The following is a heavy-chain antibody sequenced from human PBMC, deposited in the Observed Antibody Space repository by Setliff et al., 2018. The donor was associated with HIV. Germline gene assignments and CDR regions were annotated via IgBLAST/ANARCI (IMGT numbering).Heavy chain of an antibody. CDR1: GGSTSNEY. CDR3: ARVYYFDSSGYYQRGDVFDI. J-gene: IGHJ3*02. CDR2: IYDSGSP. V-gene: IGHV4-59*01. D-gene: IGHD3-22*01. Sequence: SETLSLTCTVSGGSTSNEYWSWIRQPPGKGLEWIGYIYDSGSPKYNPSLKSRVTISIDTSKSQISLKLASVTAADTAMYHCARVYYFDSSGYYQRGDVFDIWGQGTMVTVSS.